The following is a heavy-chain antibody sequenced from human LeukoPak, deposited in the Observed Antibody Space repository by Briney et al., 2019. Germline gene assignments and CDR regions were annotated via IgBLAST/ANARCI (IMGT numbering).Heavy chain of an antibody. CDR1: GFTFNNYA. CDR3: AKRGYDGYECDY. V-gene: IGHV3-23*01. CDR2: ISASGGST. J-gene: IGHJ4*02. D-gene: IGHD5-12*01. Sequence: GGSLRLSCSASGFTFNNYAMSWVRQAPGKGLEWVSTISASGGSTYYADSVKGRFTISRDNSKNTLYLQMNSLRAEDTAVYYCAKRGYDGYECDYWGQGTLVTVSS.